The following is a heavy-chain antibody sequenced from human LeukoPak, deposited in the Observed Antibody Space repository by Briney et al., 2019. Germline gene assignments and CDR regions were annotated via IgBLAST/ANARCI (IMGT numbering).Heavy chain of an antibody. J-gene: IGHJ4*02. CDR2: ISSSGSTI. CDR1: GFTFSSYS. CDR3: ARDDIAAAGTDY. Sequence: GGSLRLSCAASGFTFSSYSMNWVRQAPGKGLEWVSYISSSGSTIYYADSVKGRFTISRDNAKNSLYLQMNSLRAEDTAVYYCARDDIAAAGTDYWGQGTLVTVSS. V-gene: IGHV3-48*04. D-gene: IGHD6-13*01.